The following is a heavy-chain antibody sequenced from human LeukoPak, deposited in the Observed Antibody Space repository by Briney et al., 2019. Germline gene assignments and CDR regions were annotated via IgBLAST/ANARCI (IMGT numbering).Heavy chain of an antibody. CDR3: ARDVGYSYGKNWFDP. CDR2: IFSGGST. Sequence: PGGSLRLSCAASGFTVSSNYMSWVRQAPGKGLEWVSVIFSGGSTYYADSVKGRFTISRDNSKNTLYLQMNSLRAEDTAVYYCARDVGYSYGKNWFDPWGQGTLVTVSS. V-gene: IGHV3-53*05. CDR1: GFTVSSNY. J-gene: IGHJ5*02. D-gene: IGHD5-18*01.